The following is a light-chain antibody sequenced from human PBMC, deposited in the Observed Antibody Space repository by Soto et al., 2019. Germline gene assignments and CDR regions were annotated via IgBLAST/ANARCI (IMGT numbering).Light chain of an antibody. J-gene: IGKJ2*01. CDR3: QQYGSSPYT. Sequence: EIVLKQSPGTLSLSPGERATLSCRASQSVNNNYLGWYQQKPGQAPRLLIFGASNRATGIPDRFSGSGSGTAFTLTISRLEPEDFAVYYCQQYGSSPYTFGQGTKLDIK. CDR2: GAS. CDR1: QSVNNNY. V-gene: IGKV3-20*01.